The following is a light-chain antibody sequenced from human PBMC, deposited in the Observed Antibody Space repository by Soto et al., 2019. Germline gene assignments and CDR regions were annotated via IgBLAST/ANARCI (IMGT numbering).Light chain of an antibody. V-gene: IGKV3-20*01. CDR2: GAS. Sequence: TQSPGTLSLSPGEGATLSCRASQSISSNYLAWYHQRPGQAPRLLIYGASSRATDIPDRFRGSGSGRDFVLNISRLERGDSGVYYCQQYSSSPRTFGQGTKVDIK. J-gene: IGKJ1*01. CDR3: QQYSSSPRT. CDR1: QSISSNY.